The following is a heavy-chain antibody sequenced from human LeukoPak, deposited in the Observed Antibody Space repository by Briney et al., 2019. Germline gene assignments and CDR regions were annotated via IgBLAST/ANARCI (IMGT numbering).Heavy chain of an antibody. V-gene: IGHV4-39*01. CDR2: IYYSVST. Sequence: SETLSLTCTVSGGSISSSTSYWGWIRQPPGRGLEWIGSIYYSVSTNYNPSLKSRVTISVDTSENQFSLNLTSVTAADTAVYYCARLLRDYDILTGYYPPSGALDIWGQGTMVTVSS. J-gene: IGHJ3*02. CDR3: ARLLRDYDILTGYYPPSGALDI. D-gene: IGHD3-9*01. CDR1: GGSISSSTSY.